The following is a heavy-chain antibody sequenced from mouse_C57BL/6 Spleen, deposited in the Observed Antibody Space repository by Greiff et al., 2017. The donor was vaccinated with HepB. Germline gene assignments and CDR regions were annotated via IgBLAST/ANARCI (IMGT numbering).Heavy chain of an antibody. CDR2: IWSDGST. CDR3: AREDGNSWYFDV. Sequence: VKLEESGPGLVAPSQSLSITCTVSGFSLTSYGVHWVRHPPGKGLEWLVVIWSDGSTTYNSALKSSLSISKDNSKSQVFLKMNSLHTDDTAMYYCAREDGNSWYFDVWGTGTTVTVSS. D-gene: IGHD2-1*01. V-gene: IGHV2-6*03. CDR1: GFSLTSYG. J-gene: IGHJ1*03.